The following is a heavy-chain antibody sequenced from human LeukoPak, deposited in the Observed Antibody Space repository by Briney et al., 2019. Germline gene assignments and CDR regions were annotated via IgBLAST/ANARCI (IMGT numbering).Heavy chain of an antibody. CDR3: AGIVPHDYIYMAH. CDR2: VYYSGNT. CDR1: CGSLSSHY. Sequence: PSETLDLTWSTSCGSLSSHYWNWIRQLPGKGLQWIGYVYYSGNTNYNPSLKSRVTISVDTSKNQFSLKLSSVTAADTALYYCAGIVPHDYIYMAHWGQGTLVTVSS. D-gene: IGHD3-9*01. J-gene: IGHJ4*02. V-gene: IGHV4-59*11.